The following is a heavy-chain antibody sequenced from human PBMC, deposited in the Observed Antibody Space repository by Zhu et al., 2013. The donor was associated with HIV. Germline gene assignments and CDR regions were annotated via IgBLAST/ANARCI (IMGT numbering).Heavy chain of an antibody. Sequence: QVQLVQSGPEVKKPGASVKVSCKASGYTFTSYGISWVRQAPGQGLEWMGWISVYNGNTNYAQNLQGRVTMTTDTSTSTAYMELRTLRSDDTAVYYCARVAPSDYYYYMDVWGKGTTVTVSS. CDR3: ARVAPSDYYYYMDV. V-gene: IGHV1-18*01. J-gene: IGHJ6*03. CDR1: GYTFTSYG. CDR2: ISVYNGNT.